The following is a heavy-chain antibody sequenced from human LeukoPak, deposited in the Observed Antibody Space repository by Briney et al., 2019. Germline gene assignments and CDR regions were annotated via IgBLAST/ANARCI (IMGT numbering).Heavy chain of an antibody. J-gene: IGHJ4*02. D-gene: IGHD3-10*01. Sequence: GSLRLSCAASGFTFSSYSMNWIRQAPGKGLEWVSSISSSSYIYYADSVKGRFTISRDNAKNSLYLQMNSLRAEDTAVYYCARDGASYYYGSGSFDYWGQGTLVTVSS. V-gene: IGHV3-21*01. CDR1: GFTFSSYS. CDR3: ARDGASYYYGSGSFDY. CDR2: ISSSSYI.